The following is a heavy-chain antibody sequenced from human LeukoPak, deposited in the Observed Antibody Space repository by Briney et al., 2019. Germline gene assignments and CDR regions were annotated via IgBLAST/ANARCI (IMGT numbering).Heavy chain of an antibody. CDR1: GFTFSSYE. CDR3: ARAGYSMDTEYFQH. J-gene: IGHJ1*01. Sequence: PGGSLRLFCAASGFTFSSYEMNWVRQAPGKGLEWFSYISNSGTAIYYADSVKGRFTISRDNAKSSLYLQMNSLRAEDTAVYYCARAGYSMDTEYFQHWGQGTLVTVSS. D-gene: IGHD5-18*01. V-gene: IGHV3-48*03. CDR2: ISNSGTAI.